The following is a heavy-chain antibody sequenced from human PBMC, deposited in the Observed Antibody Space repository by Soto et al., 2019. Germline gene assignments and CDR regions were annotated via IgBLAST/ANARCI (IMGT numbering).Heavy chain of an antibody. J-gene: IGHJ5*02. V-gene: IGHV4-61*01. CDR1: GGSVSSGSYY. D-gene: IGHD3-10*01. Sequence: SETLSLTCTVSGGSVSSGSYYWSWIRQPPGKGLEWIGYIYYSGSTNYNPSLKSRVTISVDTSKNQFSLKLSSVTAADTAVYYCARWFGEGGTNWFDPWGQGTLVTVSS. CDR3: ARWFGEGGTNWFDP. CDR2: IYYSGST.